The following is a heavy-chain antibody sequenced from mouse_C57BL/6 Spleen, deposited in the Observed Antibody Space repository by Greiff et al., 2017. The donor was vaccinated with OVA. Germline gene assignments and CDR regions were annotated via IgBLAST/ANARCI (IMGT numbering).Heavy chain of an antibody. CDR2: IYPRDGST. CDR3: ARYGNPVYFDY. Sequence: QVQLQQSGPGLVQPVASAKLSCKASGYTFTSYDINWVKQRPGQGLEWIGWIYPRDGSTKYNEKFKGKATLTVDTSSSTAYMELHSLTSDDSAVYFCARYGNPVYFDYWCEGTTLTDSS. D-gene: IGHD2-1*01. CDR1: GYTFTSYD. J-gene: IGHJ2*01. V-gene: IGHV1-85*01.